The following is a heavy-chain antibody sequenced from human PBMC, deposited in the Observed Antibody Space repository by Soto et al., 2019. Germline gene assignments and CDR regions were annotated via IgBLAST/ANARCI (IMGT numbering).Heavy chain of an antibody. Sequence: SETLSLTCTVSGGSISSGDYYWSWIRQPPGKGLEWIGYIYYSGSTYYNPSLKSRVTISVDTSKNQFSLKLSSVTAADTAVYYCARVGYYYDSSGHHPFDYWGQGTLVTVSS. CDR2: IYYSGST. CDR1: GGSISSGDYY. CDR3: ARVGYYYDSSGHHPFDY. V-gene: IGHV4-30-4*01. J-gene: IGHJ4*02. D-gene: IGHD3-22*01.